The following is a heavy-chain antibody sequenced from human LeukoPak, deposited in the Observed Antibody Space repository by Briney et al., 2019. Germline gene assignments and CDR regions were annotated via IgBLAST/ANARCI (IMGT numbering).Heavy chain of an antibody. V-gene: IGHV4-34*01. Sequence: PSETLSLTCAVYGGSFSGYYWSWIRQPPGKGLEWIGEINHSGSTNYNPSLKSRVTISVDTSKNQFSLKLSSVTAADTAVYYCARAKVLRFLEYNWFDPWGQGTLVTVSS. J-gene: IGHJ5*02. CDR3: ARAKVLRFLEYNWFDP. D-gene: IGHD3-3*01. CDR1: GGSFSGYY. CDR2: INHSGST.